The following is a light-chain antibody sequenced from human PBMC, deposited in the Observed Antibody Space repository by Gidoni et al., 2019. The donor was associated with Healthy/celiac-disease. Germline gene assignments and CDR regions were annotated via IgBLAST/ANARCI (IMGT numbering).Light chain of an antibody. CDR3: QHYFSYPFT. V-gene: IGKV1-16*02. Sequence: DIQMTQSPSSLSASVGDRVTITCRASQNIRNFLAWFQQEPGKAPKSLIYDASSWQRGVPSKFRGSGSGTEFTLTIRGLQPEDFATYYCQHYFSYPFTIGPGTKVELK. CDR1: QNIRNF. J-gene: IGKJ3*01. CDR2: DAS.